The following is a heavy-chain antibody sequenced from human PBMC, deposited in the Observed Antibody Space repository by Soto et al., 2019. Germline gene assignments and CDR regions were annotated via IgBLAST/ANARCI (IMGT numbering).Heavy chain of an antibody. D-gene: IGHD2-21*02. V-gene: IGHV3-30*18. CDR1: GFTFSSYG. CDR3: AKEGRAYCGGDCDAFDI. J-gene: IGHJ3*02. Sequence: QVQLVESGGGVVQPGRSLRLSCAASGFTFSSYGMHWVRQAPGKGLEWVAVISYDGSNKYYADSVKGRFTISRDNSKNTLYLQMNSLRAEDTGVYYCAKEGRAYCGGDCDAFDIWGQGTMVTVSS. CDR2: ISYDGSNK.